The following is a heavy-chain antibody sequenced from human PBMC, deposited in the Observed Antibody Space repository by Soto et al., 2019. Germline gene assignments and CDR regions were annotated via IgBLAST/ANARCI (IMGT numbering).Heavy chain of an antibody. CDR1: GYNFIKYG. V-gene: IGHV1-18*01. CDR3: TREAIVVIPAAQPSHFDS. Sequence: QVQLVQSGAEVKKPGASVKVSCKGLGYNFIKYGINWVRQAPGPGLEWMGWISPYSGYTHSAQKFQGRLTLTTDTAATTAYMELRSLRSADTALYYCTREAIVVIPAAQPSHFDSWGQGTLVTVSS. CDR2: ISPYSGYT. J-gene: IGHJ4*02. D-gene: IGHD2-2*01.